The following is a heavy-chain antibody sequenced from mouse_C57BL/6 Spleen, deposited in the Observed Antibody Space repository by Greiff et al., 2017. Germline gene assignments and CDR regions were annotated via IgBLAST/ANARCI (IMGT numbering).Heavy chain of an antibody. Sequence: EVQGVESGGGLVKPGGSLKLSCAASGFTFSDYGMHWVRQAPEKGLEWVGYISSGSSTIYYADTVKGRFTISRDTAKNTLFLQMPSLRSEDTAMYYCGRFYDGYDENDWGQGTTLTVSS. J-gene: IGHJ2*01. CDR1: GFTFSDYG. V-gene: IGHV5-17*01. CDR3: GRFYDGYDEND. CDR2: ISSGSSTI. D-gene: IGHD2-3*01.